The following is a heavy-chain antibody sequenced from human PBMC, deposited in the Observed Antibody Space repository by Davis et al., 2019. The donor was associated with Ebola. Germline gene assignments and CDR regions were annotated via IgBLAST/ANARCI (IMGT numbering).Heavy chain of an antibody. CDR2: FDPEDGEA. V-gene: IGHV1-24*01. D-gene: IGHD2-21*01. CDR1: GYTFTSYY. CDR3: ARGGVAYSDLDY. J-gene: IGHJ4*02. Sequence: ASVKVSCKASGYTFTSYYMHWVRQAPGKGLEWMGSFDPEDGEAIYAQKFQDRVIVTEDTSTDTAYMELSSLRSDDTAVYFCARGGVAYSDLDYWGQGTLVAVSS.